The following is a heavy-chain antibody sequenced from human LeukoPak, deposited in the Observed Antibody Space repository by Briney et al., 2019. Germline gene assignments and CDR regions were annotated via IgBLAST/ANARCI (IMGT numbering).Heavy chain of an antibody. J-gene: IGHJ4*02. CDR1: GYTFTSYY. Sequence: ASVKVSCKASGYTFTSYYMHWVRQAPGQGLEWMGIINPSGGSTSYAQKFQGRVTMTTDTSTSTAYMELRSLRSDDTAVYYCARTPEIMITFGGVIASYFDYWGQGTLVTVSS. D-gene: IGHD3-16*02. CDR3: ARTPEIMITFGGVIASYFDY. V-gene: IGHV1-46*01. CDR2: INPSGGST.